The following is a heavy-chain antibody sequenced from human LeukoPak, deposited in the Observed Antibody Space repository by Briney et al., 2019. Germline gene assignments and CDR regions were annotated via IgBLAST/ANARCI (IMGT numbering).Heavy chain of an antibody. Sequence: ASVKVFCKASGYTFTGYYMHWVRQAPGQGLEWMGIINPSGGSTSYAQKFQGRVTMTRDMSTSTVYMELSSLRSEDTAVYYCARSLQWLVLPFDYWGQGTLVTVSS. D-gene: IGHD6-19*01. CDR2: INPSGGST. CDR3: ARSLQWLVLPFDY. J-gene: IGHJ4*02. CDR1: GYTFTGYY. V-gene: IGHV1-46*01.